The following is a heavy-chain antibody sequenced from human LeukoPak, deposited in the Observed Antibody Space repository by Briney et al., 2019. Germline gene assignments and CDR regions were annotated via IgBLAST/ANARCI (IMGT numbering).Heavy chain of an antibody. D-gene: IGHD3-22*01. CDR1: GFTFNTYA. Sequence: PGGSLRLSCAASGFTFNTYAMHWVRQASGKGLEWVAVASYDGVSEYYADSVKGRFTISRDNSKNTLYLQMNSLRAEDTAVYYCARDGGYHASNVYHYVYHFDYWGQGTLVTVSS. CDR3: ARDGGYHASNVYHYVYHFDY. V-gene: IGHV3-30-3*01. J-gene: IGHJ4*02. CDR2: ASYDGVSE.